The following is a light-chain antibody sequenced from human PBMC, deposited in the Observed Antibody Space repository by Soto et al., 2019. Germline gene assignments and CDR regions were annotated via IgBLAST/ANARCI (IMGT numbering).Light chain of an antibody. CDR3: SSYTSSNTYV. Sequence: QSVLTQPASVSGSPGQSITISCTGTSSDVGGYNYVSWHQQYPGKAPKLMIYEVSNRPSGVYNRFSGSKSGNTASLTISGLQAEDEADYYCSSYTSSNTYVFGTGTKLTV. CDR2: EVS. V-gene: IGLV2-14*01. J-gene: IGLJ1*01. CDR1: SSDVGGYNY.